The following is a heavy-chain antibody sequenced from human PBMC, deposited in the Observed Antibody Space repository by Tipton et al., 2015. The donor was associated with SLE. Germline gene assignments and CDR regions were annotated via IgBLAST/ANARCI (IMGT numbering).Heavy chain of an antibody. CDR3: ARGNMKQWLADY. D-gene: IGHD6-19*01. V-gene: IGHV4-61*10. J-gene: IGHJ4*02. CDR2: IYYSGST. CDR1: GGSISSGSYY. Sequence: TLSLTCTVSGGSISSGSYYWSWIRQPAGKGLEWIGYIYYSGSTNYNPSLKSRVTISVDTSKNQFSLKLSSVTAADTAVYYCARGNMKQWLADYWGQGTLVTVSS.